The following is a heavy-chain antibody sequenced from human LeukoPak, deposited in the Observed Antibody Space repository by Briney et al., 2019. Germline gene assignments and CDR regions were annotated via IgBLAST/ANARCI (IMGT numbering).Heavy chain of an antibody. V-gene: IGHV3-7*03. CDR1: GFTFSSYW. Sequence: GGSLRLSCAASGFTFSSYWMSWVRQAPGKGLEWVANIKQDGSEKYYVDSVKGRFTISRDNAKNPLYLQMNSLRAEDTAVYYCARDQYYDFWSGYYEGPAYYYYGMDVWGQGTTVTVSS. CDR3: ARDQYYDFWSGYYEGPAYYYYGMDV. CDR2: IKQDGSEK. D-gene: IGHD3-3*01. J-gene: IGHJ6*02.